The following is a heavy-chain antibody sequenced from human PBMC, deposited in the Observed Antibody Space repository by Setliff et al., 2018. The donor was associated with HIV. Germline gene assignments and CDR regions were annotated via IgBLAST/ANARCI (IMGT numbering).Heavy chain of an antibody. CDR3: AREKRSSTWLYSSGGTVDY. V-gene: IGHV1-2*02. CDR1: GYTFSGYY. Sequence: ASVKVSCKASGYTFSGYYMHWVRQAPGQGLEWMGWINPNNGGTNYAQKFQGRVTMTGDTSISTVYMELSSLRSDDTAVYYCAREKRSSTWLYSSGGTVDYWGLGTLVTVSS. D-gene: IGHD6-25*01. CDR2: INPNNGGT. J-gene: IGHJ4*02.